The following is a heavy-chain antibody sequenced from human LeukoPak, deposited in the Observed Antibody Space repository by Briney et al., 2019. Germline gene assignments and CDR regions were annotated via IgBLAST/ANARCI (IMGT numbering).Heavy chain of an antibody. D-gene: IGHD3-22*01. CDR1: GFTFTTSA. Sequence: SVTVSFKATGFTFTTSAVQWVRQARGQRLEWIGWIVVGSGNTNYAQKFQERVTITRDMSTSTVYMDLSSQRSEDTAVYYCAAASNYYDRSNYYSYVMDVWGQGTTVTVSS. CDR3: AAASNYYDRSNYYSYVMDV. J-gene: IGHJ6*02. CDR2: IVVGSGNT. V-gene: IGHV1-58*01.